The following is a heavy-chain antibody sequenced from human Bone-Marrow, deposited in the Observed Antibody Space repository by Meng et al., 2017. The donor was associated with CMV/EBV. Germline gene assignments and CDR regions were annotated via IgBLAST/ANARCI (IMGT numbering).Heavy chain of an antibody. Sequence: SLRLSCAASGFIVSSNYMSWVRQAPGKGLEWVSIIYTGGTTYYADSVKGRFTISRDNAKNMLFLQMNSLRAEDTAVYYCVGRHFFDYWGQGTLVTVSS. J-gene: IGHJ4*02. CDR2: IYTGGTT. V-gene: IGHV3-53*01. CDR3: VGRHFFDY. CDR1: GFIVSSNY.